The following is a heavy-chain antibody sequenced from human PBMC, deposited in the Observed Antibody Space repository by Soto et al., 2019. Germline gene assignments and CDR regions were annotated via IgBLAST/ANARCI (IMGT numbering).Heavy chain of an antibody. Sequence: SETLSLTCTVSGGSISSGDYYWSWIRQPPGKGLEWIGYIYYSGSTYYNPSLKSRVTISVDTSKNQFSLKLSSVTAADTAVYFCARVDTDWFDPWGQGTLLTVSS. CDR3: ARVDTDWFDP. V-gene: IGHV4-30-4*01. CDR1: GGSISSGDYY. CDR2: IYYSGST. J-gene: IGHJ5*02.